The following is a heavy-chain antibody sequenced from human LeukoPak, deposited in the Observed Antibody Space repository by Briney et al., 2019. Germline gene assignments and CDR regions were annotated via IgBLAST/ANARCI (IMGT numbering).Heavy chain of an antibody. Sequence: PGGSLRLSCAASGFTFSSYGMNWVRQAPGKGLDWVSFVSIGGSFIYYADSVKGRFTISRDDAKNSLYLQMNSLTAEDTAEYYCARNKINTVTTGWYFDLWGRGTLVSVSS. CDR1: GFTFSSYG. J-gene: IGHJ2*01. CDR3: ARNKINTVTTGWYFDL. D-gene: IGHD4-17*01. CDR2: VSIGGSFI. V-gene: IGHV3-21*01.